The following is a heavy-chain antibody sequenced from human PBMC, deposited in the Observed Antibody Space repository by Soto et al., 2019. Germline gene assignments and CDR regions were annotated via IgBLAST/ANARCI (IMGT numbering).Heavy chain of an antibody. V-gene: IGHV4-39*01. CDR1: GGSISSSSYY. CDR2: IYYSGST. Sequence: QLQLQESGPGLVKPSETLSLTCTVSGGSISSSSYYWGWIRQPPGKGLEWIGSIYYSGSTYYNPSLKSRVTISVDTSKNQFSLKLSSVTAADTAVYYCARRPQYYYDSSGFDYWGQGTLVTVSS. J-gene: IGHJ4*02. CDR3: ARRPQYYYDSSGFDY. D-gene: IGHD3-22*01.